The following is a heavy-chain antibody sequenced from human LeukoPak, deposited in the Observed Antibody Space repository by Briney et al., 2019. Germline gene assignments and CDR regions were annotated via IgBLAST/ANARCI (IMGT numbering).Heavy chain of an antibody. Sequence: ASVKVSCKASGYTFTDSFIHWVRQAPGQGPEWMGRMNANSGVTMYAQTLQDRVTMTRDTSISTAYMELSRLTSDDTAPYYCARDLSSTSNWEFDYWGQGTLVTVSS. V-gene: IGHV1-2*06. CDR3: ARDLSSTSNWEFDY. J-gene: IGHJ4*02. CDR1: GYTFTDSF. CDR2: MNANSGVT. D-gene: IGHD7-27*01.